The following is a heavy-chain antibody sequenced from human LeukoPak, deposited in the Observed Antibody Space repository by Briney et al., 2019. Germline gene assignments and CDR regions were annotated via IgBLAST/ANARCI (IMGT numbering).Heavy chain of an antibody. CDR2: ISGSGGST. D-gene: IGHD4-11*01. J-gene: IGHJ6*03. Sequence: GGSLRLSCAASGFTFSSYAMSWVRQAPGKGLEWVSAISGSGGSTYYADSVKGRFTISRDNSKNTLYLQMNSLRAEDTAVYYCAKGSHDYSNYPYVVFALIRIYYYYMGVWGKGTTVTVSS. CDR3: AKGSHDYSNYPYVVFALIRIYYYYMGV. CDR1: GFTFSSYA. V-gene: IGHV3-23*01.